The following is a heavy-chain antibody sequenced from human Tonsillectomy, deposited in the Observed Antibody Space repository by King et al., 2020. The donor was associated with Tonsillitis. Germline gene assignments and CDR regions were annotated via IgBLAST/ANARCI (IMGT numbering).Heavy chain of an antibody. CDR1: GFRFRNYA. Sequence: DVQLVESGGGLVEPGGSLRLSCAASGFRFRNYAMSWVRQAPGKGLEWVSAISGNGGSTYYADSVKGRFTISRDNSKDTLYLHMHSLRAEDTAVYYCAKDYYYGSGTFSVPGYWGQGALVTVSS. CDR3: AKDYYYGSGTFSVPGY. V-gene: IGHV3-23*04. D-gene: IGHD3-10*01. J-gene: IGHJ4*02. CDR2: ISGNGGST.